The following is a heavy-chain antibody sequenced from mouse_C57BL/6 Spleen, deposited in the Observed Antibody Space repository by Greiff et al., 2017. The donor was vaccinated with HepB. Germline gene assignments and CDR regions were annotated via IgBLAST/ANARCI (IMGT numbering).Heavy chain of an antibody. V-gene: IGHV14-4*01. CDR1: GFNIKDDY. D-gene: IGHD1-1*01. J-gene: IGHJ4*01. Sequence: VQLKESGAELVRPGASVKLSCTASGFNIKDDYMHWVKQRPEQGLEWIGWIDPENGDTEYASKFQGKATITADTSSNTAYLQLSSLTSEDTAVYYCTIYYGSSLRGYYAMDYWGQGTSVTVSS. CDR3: TIYYGSSLRGYYAMDY. CDR2: IDPENGDT.